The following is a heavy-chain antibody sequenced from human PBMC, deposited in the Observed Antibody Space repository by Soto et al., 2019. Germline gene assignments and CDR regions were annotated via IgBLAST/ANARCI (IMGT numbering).Heavy chain of an antibody. CDR1: GYTFTSYY. CDR2: INPSGGST. D-gene: IGHD3-3*01. V-gene: IGHV1-46*01. Sequence: ASVKVSCKASGYTFTSYYMHWVRQAPGQGLEWMGIINPSGGSTSYAQKFQGRVTMTRDTSTSTVYMELSSLRSEDTAVYYCARGHSIFGVVIHPFFDYWGQGTLVTVSS. J-gene: IGHJ4*02. CDR3: ARGHSIFGVVIHPFFDY.